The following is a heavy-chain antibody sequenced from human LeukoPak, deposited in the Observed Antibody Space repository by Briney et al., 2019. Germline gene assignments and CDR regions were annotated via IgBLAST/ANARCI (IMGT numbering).Heavy chain of an antibody. D-gene: IGHD3-22*01. CDR1: GFTFSSYG. V-gene: IGHV3-30*02. J-gene: IGHJ4*02. Sequence: PGGSLRLSCAASGFTFSSYGMHWVRQAPGKGLEWVAFIRYDGSNKYYADSVKGRFTISRDNSKNTLYLQMNSLRAEDTAVYYCARVRRGDYYDSSGYYPLDYWGQGTLVTVSS. CDR2: IRYDGSNK. CDR3: ARVRRGDYYDSSGYYPLDY.